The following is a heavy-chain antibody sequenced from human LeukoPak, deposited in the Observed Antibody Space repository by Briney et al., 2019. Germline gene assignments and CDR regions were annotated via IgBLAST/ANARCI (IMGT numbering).Heavy chain of an antibody. Sequence: PGGSLRLSCAASGFTFSSYAMHWVRQAPGKGLEWVAVISYDGSNKYYADSVKGRFTISRDNSKNTLYLQMSSLRAEDTAVYYCAKDLGSGSYSPGFFDYWGQGTLVTVSS. CDR3: AKDLGSGSYSPGFFDY. V-gene: IGHV3-30-3*01. D-gene: IGHD3-10*01. CDR2: ISYDGSNK. J-gene: IGHJ4*02. CDR1: GFTFSSYA.